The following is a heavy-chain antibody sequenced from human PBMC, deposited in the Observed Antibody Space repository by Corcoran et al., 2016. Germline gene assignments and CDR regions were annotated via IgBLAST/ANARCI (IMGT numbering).Heavy chain of an antibody. CDR1: GGSFSGYY. V-gene: IGHV4-34*01. CDR2: INHSGST. Sequence: QLQQWGAGLLKPSETLSLTCAVYGGSFSGYYWSWIRQPPGKGLEWIGEINHSGSTNYNPSLKSRVTISVDTSKNQFSLKLSSVTAADTAVYYCARRVTAILMNWFDPWGQGTPVTVSS. J-gene: IGHJ5*02. CDR3: ARRVTAILMNWFDP. D-gene: IGHD2-21*02.